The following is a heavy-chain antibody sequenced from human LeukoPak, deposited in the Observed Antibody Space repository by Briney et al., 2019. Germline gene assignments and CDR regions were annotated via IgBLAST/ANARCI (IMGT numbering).Heavy chain of an antibody. J-gene: IGHJ5*02. V-gene: IGHV1-8*01. CDR1: GYPFTTRE. CDR2: VHPNSGNT. Sequence: GSVKVSCKTSGYPFTTREINWERQAAGQGLEWMGWVHPNSGNTAYAQKFQGRATMTRDTSISTAYMELSGLRFDDTAVYFCARGPRNDPWGQGTLVTVSS. D-gene: IGHD1-14*01. CDR3: ARGPRNDP.